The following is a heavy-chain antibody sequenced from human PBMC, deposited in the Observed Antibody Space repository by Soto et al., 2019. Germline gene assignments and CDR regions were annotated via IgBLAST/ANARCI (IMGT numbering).Heavy chain of an antibody. Sequence: PGGSLRLSCSASGFTFSSYWMSWVRQAPGKGLEWVAVISYDGSNKYYADSVKGRFTISRDNSKNTLYLQMNSLRDEDTAVYYCARPEYSSSSYGMDVWGQGTTVTVSS. CDR2: ISYDGSNK. D-gene: IGHD6-6*01. CDR1: GFTFSSYW. J-gene: IGHJ6*02. V-gene: IGHV3-30-3*01. CDR3: ARPEYSSSSYGMDV.